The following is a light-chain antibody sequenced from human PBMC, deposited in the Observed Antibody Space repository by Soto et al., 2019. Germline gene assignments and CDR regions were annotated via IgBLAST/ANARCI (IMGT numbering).Light chain of an antibody. CDR3: QPSYSTPPT. CDR2: AAS. Sequence: DIKMTQAPSSLHATVGDRVTITCRASQSISSYLNWYQQRPGKAPKLLIYAASSLQSGVPSRFSGSRSRTDFTLTISSLQPEDFATYYCQPSYSTPPTFGGGTKVDIK. J-gene: IGKJ4*01. CDR1: QSISSY. V-gene: IGKV1-39*01.